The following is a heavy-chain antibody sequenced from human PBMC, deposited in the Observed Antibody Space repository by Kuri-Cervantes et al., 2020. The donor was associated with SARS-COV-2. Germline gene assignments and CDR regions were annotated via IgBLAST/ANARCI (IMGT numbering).Heavy chain of an antibody. D-gene: IGHD3-3*01. Sequence: SETLSLTCAVYGGSFSGYYWSWIRQPPGKGLEWIGEINHSGSTNYNPSLKSRATISVDTSKNQFSLKLSSVTAADTAVYYCARHTIFGAHDAFDIWGQGTMVTVSS. CDR1: GGSFSGYY. CDR3: ARHTIFGAHDAFDI. V-gene: IGHV4-34*01. J-gene: IGHJ3*02. CDR2: INHSGST.